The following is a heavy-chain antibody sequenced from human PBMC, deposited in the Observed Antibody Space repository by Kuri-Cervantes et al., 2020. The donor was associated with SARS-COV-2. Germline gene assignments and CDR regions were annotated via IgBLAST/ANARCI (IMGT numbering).Heavy chain of an antibody. V-gene: IGHV3-74*01. CDR1: GFTVSSYW. Sequence: GGSLRLSCAASGFTVSSYWMHWVRQAPGKGLVWVSRINSDGSSTSYADSVKGRFTISRDNAKNTLYLQMNSLRAEDTAVYYCARDLTLGYCSGGSCYYYYYGMDVWGQGTTVTVSS. D-gene: IGHD2-15*01. CDR2: INSDGSST. CDR3: ARDLTLGYCSGGSCYYYYYGMDV. J-gene: IGHJ6*02.